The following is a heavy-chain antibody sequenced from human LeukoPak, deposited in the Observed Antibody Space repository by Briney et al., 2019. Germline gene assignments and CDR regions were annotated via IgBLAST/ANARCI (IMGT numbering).Heavy chain of an antibody. CDR1: GFTFSSYG. D-gene: IGHD3-22*01. Sequence: GGSLRLSCAASGFTFSSYGMHWVRQAPGKGLEWVAFIRYDGSNKYYADSVKGRFTISRDNSKNTLYLQMNSLRAEDTALYYCAKDSHSSGYYYGFDYWGQGTLVTVSS. V-gene: IGHV3-30*02. J-gene: IGHJ4*02. CDR2: IRYDGSNK. CDR3: AKDSHSSGYYYGFDY.